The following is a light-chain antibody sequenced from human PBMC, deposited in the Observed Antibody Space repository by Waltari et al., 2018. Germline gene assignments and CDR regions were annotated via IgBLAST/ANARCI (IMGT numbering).Light chain of an antibody. J-gene: IGLJ3*02. Sequence: QSVLTQPPSASGTPGQGVTISCSGSSSNIGSNYVYWYQQLPGTAPKRLIDRNDQRPSGVPARFSGSKSGTSASLDISGLRSEDEADYHCATWDDNLSHWVFGGGTKMTVL. V-gene: IGLV1-47*01. CDR2: RND. CDR3: ATWDDNLSHWV. CDR1: SSNIGSNY.